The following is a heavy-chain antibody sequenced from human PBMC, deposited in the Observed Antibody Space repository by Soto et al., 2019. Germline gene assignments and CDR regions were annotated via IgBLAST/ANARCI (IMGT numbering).Heavy chain of an antibody. J-gene: IGHJ4*02. D-gene: IGHD3-9*01. V-gene: IGHV4-39*01. CDR1: DDSINSDKFY. CDR3: ARLEGLATISYYFDF. CDR2: IYYRGNA. Sequence: HLQLQESGPGLVKPSVTLSLMCSVSDDSINSDKFYWGWIRQPPGKGLEWIGSIYYRGNAYYNPSLQTRVTISLDKSKSQCSLKLNSVTAADSAVYFCARLEGLATISYYFDFWGPGALVTVSS.